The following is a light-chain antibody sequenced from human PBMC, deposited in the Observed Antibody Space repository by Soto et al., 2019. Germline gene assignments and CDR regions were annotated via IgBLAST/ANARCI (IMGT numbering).Light chain of an antibody. Sequence: IQLTQSPSSLSASVGDTVTITCRASQAIGSYFAWYQQRPGTAPKLLIYSASTLHSGVPSRFSGSGSGTDLTLTISSLQPEDFATYYCQQVDSYPRTFGPGTTVEI. J-gene: IGKJ3*01. CDR1: QAIGSY. CDR2: SAS. CDR3: QQVDSYPRT. V-gene: IGKV1-9*01.